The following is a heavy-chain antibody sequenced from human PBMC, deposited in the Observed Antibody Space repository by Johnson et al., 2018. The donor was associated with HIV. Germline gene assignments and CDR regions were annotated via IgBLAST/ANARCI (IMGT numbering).Heavy chain of an antibody. Sequence: QMLLVESGGGVVQPGTSLRLSCSASGFTFSGFAMHWVRQATGKGLEWVAVISYDGSNKYYADSVKGRFTISRDNSKNTLYLQMNSMRAEDTAVYYCARAHNWHSDAFDIWGQGTMVTVSS. CDR3: ARAHNWHSDAFDI. D-gene: IGHD1/OR15-1a*01. V-gene: IGHV3-30*04. CDR2: ISYDGSNK. CDR1: GFTFSGFA. J-gene: IGHJ3*02.